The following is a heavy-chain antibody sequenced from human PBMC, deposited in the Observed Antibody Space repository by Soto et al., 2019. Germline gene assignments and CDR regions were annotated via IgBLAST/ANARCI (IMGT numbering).Heavy chain of an antibody. V-gene: IGHV4-61*01. D-gene: IGHD6-13*01. CDR2: IYYNGGT. CDR3: ARGGRSSSNFDY. J-gene: IGHJ4*02. CDR1: SGSVSSGSYY. Sequence: QVQLQESGPGLVKPSEALSLTCTVSSGSVSSGSYYWHWIRLPPGKALEWIGYIYYNGGTNYNPSLKIRVSMSIDTSKNQFSLKLSSVTAADTAVYYCARGGRSSSNFDYWGQGTLVSVSS.